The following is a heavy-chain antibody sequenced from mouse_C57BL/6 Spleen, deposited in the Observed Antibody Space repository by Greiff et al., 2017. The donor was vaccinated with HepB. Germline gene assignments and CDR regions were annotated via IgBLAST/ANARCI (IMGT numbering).Heavy chain of an antibody. CDR1: GYTFTSYG. CDR3: AREGIYYDDDGNWGYFGY. V-gene: IGHV1-81*01. CDR2: IYPRSGNT. J-gene: IGHJ2*01. D-gene: IGHD2-4*01. Sequence: VQLQQSGAELARPGASVKLSCKASGYTFTSYGIRWVKQRTGQGLEWIGEIYPRSGNTYYNEKFKGKATLTADKSSSTAYMKLHSLTSEDSAVYVCAREGIYYDDDGNWGYFGYWGQGTTLTVYS.